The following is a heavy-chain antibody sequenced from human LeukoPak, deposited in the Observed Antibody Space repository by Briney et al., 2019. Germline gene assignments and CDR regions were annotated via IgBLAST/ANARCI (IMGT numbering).Heavy chain of an antibody. J-gene: IGHJ6*03. V-gene: IGHV3-21*01. CDR3: ARPPYYDFWSGYYLYYYYMDV. CDR1: GFTFSSYG. Sequence: RGSLRLSCAASGFTFSSYGMSWVRQAPGKGLEWVSSISSSSSYIYYADSVKGRFTISRDNAKNSLYLQMNSLRAEDTAVYYCARPPYYDFWSGYYLYYYYMDVWGKGTTVTVSS. CDR2: ISSSSSYI. D-gene: IGHD3-3*01.